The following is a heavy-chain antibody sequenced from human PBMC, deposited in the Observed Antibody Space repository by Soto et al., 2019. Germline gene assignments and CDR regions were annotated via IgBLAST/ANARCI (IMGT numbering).Heavy chain of an antibody. CDR3: ARLPAHSDSYDP. D-gene: IGHD1-26*01. Sequence: GGSLRLSCVTSGFPFSDYYMDWVRQAPGRGLEWVGRTRNRANGFTTQYAASVKDRLIVSRDNSKNSLYLQMNSLKTEDTAIYYCARLPAHSDSYDPWGQGTLVTVSS. CDR2: TRNRANGFTT. V-gene: IGHV3-72*01. J-gene: IGHJ5*02. CDR1: GFPFSDYY.